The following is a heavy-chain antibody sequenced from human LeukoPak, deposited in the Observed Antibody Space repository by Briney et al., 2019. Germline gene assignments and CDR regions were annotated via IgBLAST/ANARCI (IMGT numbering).Heavy chain of an antibody. J-gene: IGHJ4*02. D-gene: IGHD7-27*01. CDR3: ACLRFDWGYFDY. CDR1: GGSVSSGSYY. CDR2: IYYSGST. V-gene: IGHV4-61*01. Sequence: SETLSLTWTVSGGSVSSGSYYWSWLRQPPGKGLEWIGYIYYSGSTNYNPSLKSPVTISVDTSKIQFSLKLSSVTAADTAVYYCACLRFDWGYFDYWGQGTLVTVSS.